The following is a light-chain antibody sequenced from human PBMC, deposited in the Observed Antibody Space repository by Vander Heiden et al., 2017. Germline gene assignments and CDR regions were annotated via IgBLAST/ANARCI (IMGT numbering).Light chain of an antibody. CDR3: QQDNSYCWS. J-gene: IGKJ1*01. Sequence: DIQTTQSPSALSASVADRVTIPRRASQSINKWLAWYQQKPGKAPKLLIYTASTSESGVPSRSSATGPSTEFTLTIISLLPDDFATYYCQQDNSYCWSFGQGTKVEIK. CDR2: TAS. CDR1: QSINKW. V-gene: IGKV1-5*03.